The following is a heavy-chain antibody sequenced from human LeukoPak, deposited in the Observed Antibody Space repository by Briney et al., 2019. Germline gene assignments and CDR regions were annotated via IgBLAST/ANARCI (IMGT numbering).Heavy chain of an antibody. CDR1: GFTFSSYW. J-gene: IGHJ4*02. CDR2: IKQDGSEK. CDR3: ARGKLDFAF. Sequence: PGGSLRLSCAASGFTFSSYWMSWVRQAPGKGLEWVANIKQDGSEKYYVDSVKGRFTISRDNAKNAVYLQMNSLTAEDPAVYYCARGKLDFAFWGQGTLVTVSS. V-gene: IGHV3-7*01. D-gene: IGHD3-9*01.